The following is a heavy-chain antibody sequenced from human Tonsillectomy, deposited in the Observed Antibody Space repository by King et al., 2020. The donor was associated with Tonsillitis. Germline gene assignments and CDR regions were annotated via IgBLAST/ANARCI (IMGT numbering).Heavy chain of an antibody. Sequence: VQLVESGPEVKKPGESLKLSCQGSGYSFSNYWIGWVRQRPGKGLEWMGVIYPVDSDTRYSPSFQGQVTISVDKSINTAYLQWTSLRASDTAIYYCARHVSYYYGMDVWGQGTTVTVSS. J-gene: IGHJ6*02. CDR3: ARHVSYYYGMDV. D-gene: IGHD5/OR15-5a*01. CDR2: IYPVDSDT. V-gene: IGHV5-51*01. CDR1: GYSFSNYW.